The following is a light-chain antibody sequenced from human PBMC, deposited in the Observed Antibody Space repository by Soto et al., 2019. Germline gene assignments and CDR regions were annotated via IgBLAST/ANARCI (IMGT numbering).Light chain of an antibody. CDR3: QQYSSSPGLT. Sequence: EIVLTQSPGTLSLSPGERATLSCRASRSVSSSYLAWYQQKPGQAPRLLIYGASSRATGIPDRFSGSGSGTDFTLTISRLEPEDFAVYYCQQYSSSPGLTFGGGTKAEIK. V-gene: IGKV3-20*01. J-gene: IGKJ4*01. CDR1: RSVSSSY. CDR2: GAS.